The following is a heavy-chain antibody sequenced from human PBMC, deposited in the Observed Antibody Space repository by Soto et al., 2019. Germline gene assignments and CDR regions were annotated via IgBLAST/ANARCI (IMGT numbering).Heavy chain of an antibody. V-gene: IGHV1-2*02. CDR3: ARSSGSYSDFDF. CDR1: GYTFSNYH. Sequence: GASVKVSCKASGYTFSNYHIHWVRQAPVQGLEWLGWIDPNSGGTKYPQKFQGRVTVTREPSITTAFMELDSLTSDDTAVYYCARSSGSYSDFDFWGQGTLVTVSS. J-gene: IGHJ4*02. CDR2: IDPNSGGT. D-gene: IGHD1-26*01.